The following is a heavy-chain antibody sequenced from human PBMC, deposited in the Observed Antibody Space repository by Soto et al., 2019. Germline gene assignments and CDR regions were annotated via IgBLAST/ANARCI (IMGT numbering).Heavy chain of an antibody. V-gene: IGHV3-30*03. J-gene: IGHJ6*03. D-gene: IGHD3-3*01. CDR2: ISYDGSNK. CDR1: GFTFSSYG. Sequence: GGSLRLSCAASGFTFSSYGMHWVRQAPGKGLEWVAVISYDGSNKYYADSVKGRFTISRDNSKNTLYLQMNSLRAEDTAVYYCAGIQGYYDFWNYYMDVWGKGTTVTVSS. CDR3: AGIQGYYDFWNYYMDV.